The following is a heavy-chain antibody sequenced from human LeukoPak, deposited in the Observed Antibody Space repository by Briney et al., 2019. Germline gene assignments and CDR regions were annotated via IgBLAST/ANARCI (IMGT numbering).Heavy chain of an antibody. CDR2: IIPILGTA. D-gene: IGHD6-13*01. Sequence: SVKVSCKASGGTFSSYAISWVRQAPGQGLEWKGGIIPILGTANYAQKFQGRVTITADESTSTAYMELSSLGSEDTAVYYCARGQGIAAAGSWFDPWGQGTLVTVSS. V-gene: IGHV1-69*13. J-gene: IGHJ5*02. CDR1: GGTFSSYA. CDR3: ARGQGIAAAGSWFDP.